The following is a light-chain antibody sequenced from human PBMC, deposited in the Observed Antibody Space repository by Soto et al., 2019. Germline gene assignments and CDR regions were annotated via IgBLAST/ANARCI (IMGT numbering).Light chain of an antibody. CDR3: QTWGTGILV. J-gene: IGLJ3*02. Sequence: QLVLTQSPSASASLGASVKITCTLSGGHSNYAIAWHQQQPQKGPRFLMNLNSDGSHSKGDGIPDRFSGSSSGAERYLTISSLQSDDEADYYCQTWGTGILVFGGGTKLTVL. V-gene: IGLV4-69*02. CDR1: GGHSNYA. CDR2: LNSDGSH.